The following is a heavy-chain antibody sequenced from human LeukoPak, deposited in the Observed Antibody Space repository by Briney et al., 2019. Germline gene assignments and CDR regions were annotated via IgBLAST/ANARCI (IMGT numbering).Heavy chain of an antibody. V-gene: IGHV1-69*04. D-gene: IGHD5-24*01. Sequence: SVKVSCKASGGTFSSHAISWVRQAPGQGLEWMGRIIPILGIANYAQKFQGRVTITADKSTSTAYMELSSLRSEDTAVYYCACARRDGYNMAYWGQGTLVTVSS. CDR3: ACARRDGYNMAY. CDR1: GGTFSSHA. CDR2: IIPILGIA. J-gene: IGHJ4*02.